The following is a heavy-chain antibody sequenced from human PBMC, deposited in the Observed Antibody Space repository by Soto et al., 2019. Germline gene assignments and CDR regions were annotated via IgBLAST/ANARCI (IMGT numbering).Heavy chain of an antibody. CDR1: GDSISSSY. J-gene: IGHJ5*02. Sequence: SETLSLTCTVSGDSISSSYWSWIRQPPGKGLEWIGYIHYSGSTNYNPSLKSRVTISLDTSKNQFSLKLSSVTAADTAVYYCARDRWFDPWGQGTLVTVS. V-gene: IGHV4-59*01. CDR3: ARDRWFDP. CDR2: IHYSGST.